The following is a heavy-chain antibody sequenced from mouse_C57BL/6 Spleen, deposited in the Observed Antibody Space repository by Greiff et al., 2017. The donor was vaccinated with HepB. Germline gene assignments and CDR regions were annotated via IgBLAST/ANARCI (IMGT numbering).Heavy chain of an antibody. V-gene: IGHV14-2*01. J-gene: IGHJ2*01. D-gene: IGHD1-1*01. CDR1: GFNIKDYY. CDR3: ARRPITTVVATHFDY. CDR2: IDPEDGET. Sequence: EVQLQQSGAELVKPGASVKLSCTASGFNIKDYYMHWVKQRTEQGLEWIGRIDPEDGETKYAPKFQGKATITADTSSNTAYLQLSSLTSEDTAFYYFARRPITTVVATHFDYWGQGTTLTVSS.